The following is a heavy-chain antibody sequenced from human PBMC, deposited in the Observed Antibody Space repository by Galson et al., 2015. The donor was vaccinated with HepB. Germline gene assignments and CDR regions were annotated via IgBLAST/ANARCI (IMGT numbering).Heavy chain of an antibody. V-gene: IGHV3-30-3*01. Sequence: SLRLSCAASGFTFSSYAMHWVRQAPGKGLEWVAVISYDGSNKYYADSVKGRFTISRDNSKNTLYLQMNSLRAEGTAVYYCARVRGVIHGEFDYWGQGTLVTVSS. D-gene: IGHD3-10*01. CDR1: GFTFSSYA. CDR3: ARVRGVIHGEFDY. J-gene: IGHJ4*02. CDR2: ISYDGSNK.